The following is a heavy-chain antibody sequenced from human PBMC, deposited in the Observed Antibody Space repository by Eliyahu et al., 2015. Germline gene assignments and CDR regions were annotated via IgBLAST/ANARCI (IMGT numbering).Heavy chain of an antibody. Sequence: EVQLVQXGXEVKKPGESLKIXXKGSGYXFTSYWIGWVRQMPGKGLGWMGIIYPGDSDTRYSPSFQGQVTISADKSISTAYLQWSSLKASDTAMYYCARRIAARPFDYWGQGTLVTVSS. D-gene: IGHD6-6*01. J-gene: IGHJ4*02. CDR1: GYXFTSYW. CDR3: ARRIAARPFDY. V-gene: IGHV5-51*01. CDR2: IYPGDSDT.